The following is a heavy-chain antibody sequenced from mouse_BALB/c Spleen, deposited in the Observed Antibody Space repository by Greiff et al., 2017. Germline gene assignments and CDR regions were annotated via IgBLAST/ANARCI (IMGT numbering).Heavy chain of an antibody. J-gene: IGHJ2*01. CDR2: ISSGGSYT. V-gene: IGHV5-6*03. CDR1: GFTFSSYG. Sequence: EVKLMESGGGLVKPGGSLKLSCAASGFTFSSYGMSWVRQTPDKRLEWVATISSGGSYTYYPDSVKGRFTISRDNAKNTLYLQMSSLKSEDTAMYYCARHYGSSYFDYWGQGTTLTVSP. CDR3: ARHYGSSYFDY. D-gene: IGHD1-1*01.